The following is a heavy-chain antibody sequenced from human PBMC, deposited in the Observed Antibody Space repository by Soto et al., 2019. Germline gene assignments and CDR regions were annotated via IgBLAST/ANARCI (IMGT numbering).Heavy chain of an antibody. J-gene: IGHJ4*02. D-gene: IGHD6-13*01. V-gene: IGHV3-66*01. CDR3: AREHSSSWYVDY. CDR2: LYSGGST. Sequence: EVQLVESGGGLVQPGGSLRLSCAASGFTAISKYMSWVRQAPGRGLGWVSVLYSGGSTYYADSVKGRFTISRDNSKNSLYLQMNSLRAEDTAVYYCAREHSSSWYVDYWGQGTLVTVSS. CDR1: GFTAISKY.